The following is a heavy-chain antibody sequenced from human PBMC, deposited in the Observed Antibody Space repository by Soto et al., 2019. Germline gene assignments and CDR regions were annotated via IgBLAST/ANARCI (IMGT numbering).Heavy chain of an antibody. V-gene: IGHV4-34*01. D-gene: IGHD2-2*02. CDR1: AGSFSGYY. CDR3: ARGEELICSSTSCYTGYYYVMDV. J-gene: IGHJ6*02. Sequence: SETLCLTCAVYAGSFSGYYWSWIRQPPGKGLEWIREINNSGSTNYNPSLKSRVTISVDTSKNQFSLKLSSVTAADTAVYYCARGEELICSSTSCYTGYYYVMDVWGQGTTVT. CDR2: INNSGST.